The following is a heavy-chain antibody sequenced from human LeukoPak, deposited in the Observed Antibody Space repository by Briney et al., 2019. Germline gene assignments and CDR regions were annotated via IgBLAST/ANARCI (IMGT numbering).Heavy chain of an antibody. Sequence: GGALRLSCAASGFTFDEYGMSWVRQAPGKGLEWVSGINWNGGRTGYADSVKGRFTMSRDNAKNSLYLQMNSLRAEDTALYYCARGGWFGELLFDYWGQGTLVTVSS. J-gene: IGHJ4*02. CDR2: INWNGGRT. D-gene: IGHD3-10*01. CDR3: ARGGWFGELLFDY. CDR1: GFTFDEYG. V-gene: IGHV3-20*04.